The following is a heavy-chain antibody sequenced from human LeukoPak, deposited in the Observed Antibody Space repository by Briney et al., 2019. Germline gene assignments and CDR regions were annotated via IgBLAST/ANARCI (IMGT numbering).Heavy chain of an antibody. CDR1: GYTFTGYY. D-gene: IGHD1-7*01. V-gene: IGHV1-2*02. J-gene: IGHJ3*02. Sequence: VSVKVSCKASGYTFTGYYIDWVRQAPGQGLEWMGWITPNSGGTKYGQKFQGRVTMTRDTSISTAYMELSSLRSDDTAVYYCARVLRWNYVEDAFDIWGQGTMVTVSS. CDR2: ITPNSGGT. CDR3: ARVLRWNYVEDAFDI.